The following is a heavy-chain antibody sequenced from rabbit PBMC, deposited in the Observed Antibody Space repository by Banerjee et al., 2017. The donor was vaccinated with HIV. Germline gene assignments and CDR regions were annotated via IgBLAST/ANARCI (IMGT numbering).Heavy chain of an antibody. Sequence: QEQLEESGGDLVKPEGSLTLTCTASGFSFSSSYWICWVRQAPGKGLEWIACIYAGSDYTHYASWAKGRFIISKTSSTTVTLQMTSLTAADTATYFCARWGVGSSYSSLRGPGTLVTVS. D-gene: IGHD8-1*01. J-gene: IGHJ6*01. V-gene: IGHV1S45*01. CDR2: IYAGSDYT. CDR3: ARWGVGSSYSSL. CDR1: GFSFSSSYW.